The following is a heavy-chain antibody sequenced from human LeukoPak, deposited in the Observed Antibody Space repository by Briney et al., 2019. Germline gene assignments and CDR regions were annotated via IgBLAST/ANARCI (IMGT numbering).Heavy chain of an antibody. CDR3: ARDWDDYYDSSGYYY. Sequence: EASVKVSCKASGYTFTSYYMRWVRQAPGQGLEWMGIINPSGGSTSYAQKFQGRVTMTRDTSTSTVYMELSSLRSEDTAVYYCARDWDDYYDSSGYYYWGQGTLVTVSS. CDR1: GYTFTSYY. V-gene: IGHV1-46*01. CDR2: INPSGGST. D-gene: IGHD3-22*01. J-gene: IGHJ4*02.